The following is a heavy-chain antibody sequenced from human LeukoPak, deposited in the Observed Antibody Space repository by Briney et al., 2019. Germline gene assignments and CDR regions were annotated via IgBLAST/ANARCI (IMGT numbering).Heavy chain of an antibody. CDR2: INWSGGST. J-gene: IGHJ4*02. CDR1: GFAFDEHG. Sequence: GGSLRLSCTASGFAFDEHGMSWVRQVPGKGLEWVSGINWSGGSTGYADPLRGRFTISRDNAKNSLYLQMDSLRAEDTALYYCARTPITSPFYFDYWGQGTLVTVSS. CDR3: ARTPITSPFYFDY. D-gene: IGHD2-2*01. V-gene: IGHV3-20*04.